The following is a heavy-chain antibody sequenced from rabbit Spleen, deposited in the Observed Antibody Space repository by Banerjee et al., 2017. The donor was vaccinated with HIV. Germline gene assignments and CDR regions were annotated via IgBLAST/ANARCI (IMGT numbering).Heavy chain of an antibody. CDR2: IETGSSDFT. J-gene: IGHJ6*01. Sequence: QSLEESGGDLVKPGASLTLTCTASGFSFSGSSYICWVRQAPGKGLEWIACIETGSSDFTYYASWAKGRFTISKTSSTTVTLQVTSLTAADTATYFCARDTSSSFSSYGMDLWGPGTLVTVS. CDR3: ARDTSSSFSSYGMDL. CDR1: GFSFSGSSY. V-gene: IGHV1S40*01. D-gene: IGHD1-1*01.